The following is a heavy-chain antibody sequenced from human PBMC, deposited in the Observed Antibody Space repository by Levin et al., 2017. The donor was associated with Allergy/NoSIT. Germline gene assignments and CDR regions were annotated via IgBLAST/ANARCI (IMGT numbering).Heavy chain of an antibody. CDR1: GGSFSGYY. Sequence: SETLSLTCAVYGGSFSGYYWSWIRQPPGKGLEWIGEINHSGSTNYNPSLKSRVTISVDTSKNQFSLKLSSVTAADTAVYYCARGIDDWLFFDYWGQGTLVTVSS. J-gene: IGHJ4*02. D-gene: IGHD3-9*01. CDR3: ARGIDDWLFFDY. V-gene: IGHV4-34*01. CDR2: INHSGST.